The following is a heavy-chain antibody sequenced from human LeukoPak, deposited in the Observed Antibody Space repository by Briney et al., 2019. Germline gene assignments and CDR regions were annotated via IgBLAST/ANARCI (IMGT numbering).Heavy chain of an antibody. D-gene: IGHD1-1*01. Sequence: QTGGSLRLSCAASGFTFSSYEMNWVRQAPGKGLEWVSYITSSGSTTHYADSVKGRFTISRDNAKNSLYLQMNSLRAEDTAVYYCARKRVENYYYYMDVWGKGTTVTVSS. J-gene: IGHJ6*03. CDR3: ARKRVENYYYYMDV. V-gene: IGHV3-48*03. CDR2: ITSSGSTT. CDR1: GFTFSSYE.